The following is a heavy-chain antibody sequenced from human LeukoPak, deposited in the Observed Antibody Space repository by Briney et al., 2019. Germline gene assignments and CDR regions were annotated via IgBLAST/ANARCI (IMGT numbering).Heavy chain of an antibody. D-gene: IGHD2-2*02. J-gene: IGHJ4*02. CDR3: TLYNY. V-gene: IGHV1-3*03. Sequence: GASVTVSCTASGYSFTSQDMHWVRQAPGQRLEWLGCINPDNDTTYSQEFQGRVTITRVTSASTAYMELSSLRSEDLAVYYCTLYNYWGQGTLVTVSS. CDR1: GYSFTSQD. CDR2: INPDNDT.